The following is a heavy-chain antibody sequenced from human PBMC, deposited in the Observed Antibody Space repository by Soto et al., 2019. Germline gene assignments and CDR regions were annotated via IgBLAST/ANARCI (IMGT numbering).Heavy chain of an antibody. CDR1: GFTFSSYA. J-gene: IGHJ4*02. CDR2: ISGPGATI. D-gene: IGHD3-10*01. V-gene: IGHV3-23*01. Sequence: VQLLEAGGNLIQPGGSLRLSCAASGFTFSSYAMSWVRQAPGQGLEWLSAISGPGATIYYADSVKGRFTISRDNSKNTLYLQMNSLTAEDTAVYYCAKMLTMVRGGTGLRDFDFWGQGTLVTVSS. CDR3: AKMLTMVRGGTGLRDFDF.